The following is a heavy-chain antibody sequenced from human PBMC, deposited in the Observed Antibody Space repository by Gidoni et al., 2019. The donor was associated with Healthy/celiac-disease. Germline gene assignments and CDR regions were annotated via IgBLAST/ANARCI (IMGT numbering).Heavy chain of an antibody. CDR3: AKGGIYGDYGGWFDP. Sequence: EVQLVESGGGLVQPGRSLRLSCAASGFTFDDYAMPWVRQAPGKGLEWVAGISWNSGSIGYADSGKGRFTISRDNAKNSLYLQMNRLRAEDTAVYYCAKGGIYGDYGGWFDPWGQGTLVTVSS. J-gene: IGHJ5*02. V-gene: IGHV3-9*01. CDR2: ISWNSGSI. CDR1: GFTFDDYA. D-gene: IGHD4-17*01.